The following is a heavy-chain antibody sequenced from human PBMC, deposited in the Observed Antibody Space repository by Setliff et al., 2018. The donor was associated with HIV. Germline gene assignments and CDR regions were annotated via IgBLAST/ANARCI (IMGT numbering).Heavy chain of an antibody. CDR1: GFSFRTYA. V-gene: IGHV3-23*01. CDR3: AKNPKYSSGWFQYYFDY. J-gene: IGHJ4*02. CDR2: ISATAGDT. Sequence: GGSLRLSCAASGFSFRTYAMSWVRQAPGKGLEWVSAISATAGDTYYADSVKGRFTISRDNSKNTLYLQMNSLRAEDTAVYYCAKNPKYSSGWFQYYFDYWGQGALVTVSS. D-gene: IGHD6-19*01.